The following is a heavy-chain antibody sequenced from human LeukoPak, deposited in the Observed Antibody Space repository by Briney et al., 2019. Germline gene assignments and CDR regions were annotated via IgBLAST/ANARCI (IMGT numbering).Heavy chain of an antibody. Sequence: PGESLRLSCEASGFTFSSYGMHWVRQAPGKGLGWGAFIRYDGSSEYYGDSVKGRFTISRDNSKNTLYLQMNSLRAEDTAVYYCAKGSGSYASGFDYWGQGTLVTVSS. CDR2: IRYDGSSE. J-gene: IGHJ4*02. CDR3: AKGSGSYASGFDY. D-gene: IGHD1-26*01. CDR1: GFTFSSYG. V-gene: IGHV3-30*02.